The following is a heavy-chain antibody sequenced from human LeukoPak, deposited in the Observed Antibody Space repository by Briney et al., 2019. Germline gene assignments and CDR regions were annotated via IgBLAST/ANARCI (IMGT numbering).Heavy chain of an antibody. CDR1: GFTFSSYE. V-gene: IGHV3-48*01. CDR2: ISSSSSTI. Sequence: PGGSLRLSCAASGFTFSSYEMNWVRQAPGKGLEGVSYISSSSSTIYYADSVKGRFTISRDNAKNSLYLQMNSLRAEDTAVYYCARDPPRPYCSGGSCGLDYWGQGTLVTVSS. J-gene: IGHJ4*02. D-gene: IGHD2-15*01. CDR3: ARDPPRPYCSGGSCGLDY.